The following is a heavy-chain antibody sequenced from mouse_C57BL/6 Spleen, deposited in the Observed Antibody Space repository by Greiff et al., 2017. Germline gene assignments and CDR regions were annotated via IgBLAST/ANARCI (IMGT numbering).Heavy chain of an antibody. CDR2: INPSTGGT. CDR3: ARSDSDAMDY. D-gene: IGHD2-4*01. Sequence: VQLQQSGPELVKPGASVKISCKASGYSFTGYYMNWVKQSPEKSLEWIGEINPSTGGTTYNQKFKAKATLTVDKSSSTAYMQLKSLTSEDSAVXYCARSDSDAMDYWGQGTSVTVSS. V-gene: IGHV1-42*01. J-gene: IGHJ4*01. CDR1: GYSFTGYY.